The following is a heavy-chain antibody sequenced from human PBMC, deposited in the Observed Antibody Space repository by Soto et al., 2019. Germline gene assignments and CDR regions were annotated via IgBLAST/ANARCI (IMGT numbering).Heavy chain of an antibody. V-gene: IGHV4-30-4*01. CDR3: ASGGKPNAFDI. J-gene: IGHJ3*02. CDR2: IYYSGST. Sequence: SWIRQPPGKGLEWIGYIYYSGSTYYNPSLKSRVTIPVDTSKNQFSLKLSSVTAADTAVYYCASGGKPNAFDIWGQGTMVT.